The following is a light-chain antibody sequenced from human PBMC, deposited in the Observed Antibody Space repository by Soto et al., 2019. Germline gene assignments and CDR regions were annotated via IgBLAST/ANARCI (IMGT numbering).Light chain of an antibody. CDR2: WAS. CDR3: QQYYSSPYT. CDR1: QSVLYNSNNKNY. Sequence: DIVMTQSPDSLVVSLGARATINCKSSQSVLYNSNNKNYLAWYQQKPGQPPKLLIYWASTRESGVPDRFSGSGSETDFTLTIISLQAEDVAVYYCQQYYSSPYTFGQGTKLEIK. J-gene: IGKJ2*01. V-gene: IGKV4-1*01.